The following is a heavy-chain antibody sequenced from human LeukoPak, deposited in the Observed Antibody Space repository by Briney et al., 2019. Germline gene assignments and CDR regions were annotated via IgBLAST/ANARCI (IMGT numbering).Heavy chain of an antibody. CDR2: IYYSGST. CDR3: ARDLSGYDYYFDY. Sequence: SSETLSLTCTVSGGSISSGGYYWSWIRQHPGKGLEWIGYIYYSGSTYYNPSLKSRVTISVDTSKNQFSLKLSSVTAADTAAYYCARDLSGYDYYFDYWGQGTLVTVSS. J-gene: IGHJ4*02. D-gene: IGHD5-12*01. V-gene: IGHV4-31*03. CDR1: GGSISSGGYY.